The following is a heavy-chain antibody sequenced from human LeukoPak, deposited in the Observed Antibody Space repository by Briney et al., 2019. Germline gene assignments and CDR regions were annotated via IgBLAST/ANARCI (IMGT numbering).Heavy chain of an antibody. CDR1: GFTFSSYP. J-gene: IGHJ4*02. V-gene: IGHV3-48*04. Sequence: PGGSLRLSCVASGFTFSSYPMIWVRQAPGKGLESVSYISGTVIHYADSVKGRFTLSRDNAKNSLNVQMNSLSAEDTAVYYCAEVEGGRLGDNYWGQGTLVTVSS. CDR3: AEVEGGRLGDNY. D-gene: IGHD2-21*01. CDR2: ISGTVI.